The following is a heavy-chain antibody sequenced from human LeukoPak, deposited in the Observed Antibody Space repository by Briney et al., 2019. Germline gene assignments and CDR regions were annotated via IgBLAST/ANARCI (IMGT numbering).Heavy chain of an antibody. J-gene: IGHJ3*02. CDR3: ARGSSSSEREYDAFDI. V-gene: IGHV3-11*01. D-gene: IGHD6-6*01. CDR2: ISSSGSTI. Sequence: GGSLRLSCAASGFTFSDYYMSWIRQAPGKGLEWVSYISSSGSTIYYADFVKGRFTISRDNAKNSLYLQMNSLRAEDTAVYYCARGSSSSEREYDAFDIWGQGTMVTVSS. CDR1: GFTFSDYY.